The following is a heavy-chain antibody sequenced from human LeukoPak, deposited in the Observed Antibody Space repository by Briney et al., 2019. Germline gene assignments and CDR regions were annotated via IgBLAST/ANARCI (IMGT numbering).Heavy chain of an antibody. V-gene: IGHV3-23*01. CDR3: AKLDGTYGLSGYDSDYYYYGMDV. D-gene: IGHD1-26*01. J-gene: IGHJ6*02. Sequence: GGSLRLSCAAAGLTFSSYAMSWVRQARGKGLEWVSAISGSGGRTYYADSVKGRFTISRDNSKNTLYLQMNSLRAEDTAVYYCAKLDGTYGLSGYDSDYYYYGMDVWGQGTTVTVSS. CDR1: GLTFSSYA. CDR2: ISGSGGRT.